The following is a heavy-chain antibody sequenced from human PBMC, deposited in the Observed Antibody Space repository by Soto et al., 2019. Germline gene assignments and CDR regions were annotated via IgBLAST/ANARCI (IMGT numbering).Heavy chain of an antibody. Sequence: PSETLSLTCTVSSGSISSTIYSWDWIRQPPGKGLEWIGSIFYSGSTYYNPSLKSRVTISVDTSKNQFSLTLSSVTAADTAVYFCASLRVAGISLTYWGQGTLVTVSS. CDR3: ASLRVAGISLTY. D-gene: IGHD6-19*01. J-gene: IGHJ4*02. CDR2: IFYSGST. CDR1: SGSISSTIYS. V-gene: IGHV4-39*01.